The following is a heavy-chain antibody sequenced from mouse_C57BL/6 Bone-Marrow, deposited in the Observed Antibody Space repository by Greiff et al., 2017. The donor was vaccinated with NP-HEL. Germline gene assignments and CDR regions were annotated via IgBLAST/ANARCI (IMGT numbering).Heavy chain of an antibody. J-gene: IGHJ4*01. CDR1: GFTFSSYA. CDR2: ISSGGDYI. Sequence: EVQRVESGEGLVKPGGSLKLSCAASGFTFSSYAMSWVRQTPEKRLEWVAYISSGGDYIYYADTVKGRFTISRDNARNTLYLQMSSLKSEDTAMYYCTRENYYGSRLYAMDYWGQGTSVTVSS. CDR3: TRENYYGSRLYAMDY. D-gene: IGHD1-1*01. V-gene: IGHV5-9-1*02.